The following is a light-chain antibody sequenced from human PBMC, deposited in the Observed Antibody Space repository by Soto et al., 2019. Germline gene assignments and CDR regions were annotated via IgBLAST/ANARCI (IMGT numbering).Light chain of an antibody. CDR2: SIN. CDR1: TGAVTKGFS. CDR3: LLSYGGAYF. J-gene: IGLJ1*01. V-gene: IGLV7-43*01. Sequence: QAVVTQEPSLTVSPGGTVTLTCASSTGAVTKGFSPNWLQQRPGQPPRALIYSINKTHSWTPARFSGSLLGGKAALTLSGVQPEDEAVYYCLLSYGGAYFFGTGTKVTVL.